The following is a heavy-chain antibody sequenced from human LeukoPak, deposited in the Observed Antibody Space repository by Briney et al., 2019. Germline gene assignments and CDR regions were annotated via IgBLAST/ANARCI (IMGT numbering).Heavy chain of an antibody. V-gene: IGHV3-30*18. CDR3: AKGGYYDSSGPNYFDY. D-gene: IGHD3-22*01. J-gene: IGHJ4*02. CDR2: ISYDGSNK. Sequence: PGGSLRLSCAASGFTFSSYGMHWVRQAPGKGLEWVAVISYDGSNKYYADSVKGRFTISRDNSKNTLYLQMNSLRAEDTAVYYCAKGGYYDSSGPNYFDYWGQGTLVTVSS. CDR1: GFTFSSYG.